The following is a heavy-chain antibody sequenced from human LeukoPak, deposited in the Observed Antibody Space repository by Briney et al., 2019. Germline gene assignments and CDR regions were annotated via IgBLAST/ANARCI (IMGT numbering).Heavy chain of an antibody. J-gene: IGHJ4*02. CDR3: IRYRREGLYYFDY. CDR2: IKQDGSEK. CDR1: GFTFSSYW. Sequence: GGSLRLSCAASGFTFSSYWMSWVRQAPGKGLEWVANIKQDGSEKYYVDSVKGRFTISRDNAKNSLYLQMNSLTAEDTAVYYCIRYRREGLYYFDYWGQGTPVTVSS. D-gene: IGHD1-14*01. V-gene: IGHV3-7*01.